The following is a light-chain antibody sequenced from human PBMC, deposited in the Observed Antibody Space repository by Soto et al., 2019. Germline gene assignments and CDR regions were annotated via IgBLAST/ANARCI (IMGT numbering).Light chain of an antibody. V-gene: IGKV3-11*01. CDR1: QSVNRF. CDR3: QQRSNWPPLT. CDR2: DAS. J-gene: IGKJ4*01. Sequence: EIVLTQSPATLSLSPGERATLSCRASQSVNRFLAWYQQKPGQAPRLLIHDASNRATGIPARFSGSGSGTDFTLTISSLEPEDSAVYYCQQRSNWPPLTFGGGTKVEIK.